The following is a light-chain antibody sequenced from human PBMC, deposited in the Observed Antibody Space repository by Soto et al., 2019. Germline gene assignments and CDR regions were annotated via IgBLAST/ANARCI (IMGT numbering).Light chain of an antibody. CDR2: DVS. V-gene: IGLV2-11*01. CDR1: SSDVGGYNF. CDR3: CSYAGNYIYV. Sequence: QSALTQPRSVSGSPGQPVTISCTGTSSDVGGYNFVSWYQQHPDKAPQVMIYDVSKRPSGVPDRFSGSKSGNTASLTISGLQAEDEADYYCCSYAGNYIYVFGTGTKVTVL. J-gene: IGLJ1*01.